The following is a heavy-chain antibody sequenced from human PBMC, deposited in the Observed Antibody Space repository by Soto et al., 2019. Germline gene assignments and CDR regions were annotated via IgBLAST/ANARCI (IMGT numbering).Heavy chain of an antibody. J-gene: IGHJ6*02. CDR1: GYTFTGYY. CDR3: ARESRGESLGYCSGGSCYPGDGYYYYGMDV. D-gene: IGHD2-15*01. Sequence: GASVKVSCKASGYTFTGYYMHWVRQAPGQGLEWMGWINPNSGGTNYAQKFQGWVTMTRDTSISTAYMELSRLRSDDTAVYYCARESRGESLGYCSGGSCYPGDGYYYYGMDVWGQGTTVTVSS. CDR2: INPNSGGT. V-gene: IGHV1-2*04.